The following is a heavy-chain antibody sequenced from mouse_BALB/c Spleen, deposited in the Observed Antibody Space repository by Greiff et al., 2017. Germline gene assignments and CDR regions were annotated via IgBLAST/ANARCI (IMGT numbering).Heavy chain of an antibody. D-gene: IGHD1-1*01. CDR1: GYTFTSYT. V-gene: IGHV1-4*01. Sequence: QVQLQQSGAELARPGASVKMSCKASGYTFTSYTMHWVKQRPGQGLEWIGYINPSSGYTNYNQKFKDKATLTADKSSSTAYMQLSSLTSEDSAVYYCASYYGSSYYYAMDYWGQGTSVTVSS. J-gene: IGHJ4*01. CDR2: INPSSGYT. CDR3: ASYYGSSYYYAMDY.